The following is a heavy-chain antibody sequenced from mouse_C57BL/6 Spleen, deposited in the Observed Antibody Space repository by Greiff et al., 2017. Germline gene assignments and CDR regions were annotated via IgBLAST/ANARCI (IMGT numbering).Heavy chain of an antibody. J-gene: IGHJ2*01. D-gene: IGHD2-5*01. Sequence: VQLQQSGTVLARPGASVKMSCKTSGYTFTSYWMHWVKQRPGQGLEWIGAIYPGNSDTSYNQKFKGKAKLTAVTSASTAYMELSSLTNEDSAVYYCRSYYSNEGYFDYGGQGTTLTVSS. V-gene: IGHV1-5*01. CDR3: RSYYSNEGYFDY. CDR2: IYPGNSDT. CDR1: GYTFTSYW.